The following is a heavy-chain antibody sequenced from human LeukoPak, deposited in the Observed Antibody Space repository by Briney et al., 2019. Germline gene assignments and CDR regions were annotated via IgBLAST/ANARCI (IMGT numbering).Heavy chain of an antibody. V-gene: IGHV1-2*02. CDR1: GYTFTGYY. J-gene: IGHJ6*03. Sequence: RASVKVSCKASGYTFTGYYIHWVRQAPGQGLEWMGWINPHSGGTNYAQKFQGGVTMTRDTSITTAYMELSSLRSDDTAVYYCACQIEVGATHRGFYYYMDVWGKGTTVTVSS. CDR2: INPHSGGT. CDR3: ACQIEVGATHRGFYYYMDV. D-gene: IGHD1-26*01.